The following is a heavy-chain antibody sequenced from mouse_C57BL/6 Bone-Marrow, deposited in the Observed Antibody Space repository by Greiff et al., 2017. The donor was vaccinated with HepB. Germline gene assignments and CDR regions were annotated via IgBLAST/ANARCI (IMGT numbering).Heavy chain of an antibody. V-gene: IGHV1-72*01. J-gene: IGHJ4*01. CDR1: GYTFTSYW. CDR2: IDPNSGGT. CDR3: ARFYYYGSRYDYYAMDY. Sequence: QVQLQQSGAELVKPGASVKLSCKASGYTFTSYWMHWVKQRPGRGLEWIGRIDPNSGGTKYNEKFKSKATLTVDKPSSTAYMQLSSLTSEDSAVYCCARFYYYGSRYDYYAMDYWGQGTSVTVSS. D-gene: IGHD1-1*01.